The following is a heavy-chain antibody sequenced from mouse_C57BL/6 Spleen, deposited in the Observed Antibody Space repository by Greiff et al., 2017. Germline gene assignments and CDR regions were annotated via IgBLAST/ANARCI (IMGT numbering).Heavy chain of an antibody. Sequence: EVKVVESGGGLVQPGGSLKLSCAASGFTFSDYYMYWVRQTPEKRLEWVAYISNGGGSTYYPDTVKGRFTISRDNAKNNLYLQMSRLKSEDTAMYYCARHDWDEAMDYWGQGTSVTVSS. D-gene: IGHD4-1*01. CDR1: GFTFSDYY. CDR3: ARHDWDEAMDY. V-gene: IGHV5-12*01. CDR2: ISNGGGST. J-gene: IGHJ4*01.